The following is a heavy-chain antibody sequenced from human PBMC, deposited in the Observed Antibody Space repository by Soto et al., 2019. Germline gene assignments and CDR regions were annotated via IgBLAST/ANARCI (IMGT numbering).Heavy chain of an antibody. CDR3: ATTYYDILTGYPNYYYYYMDV. V-gene: IGHV1-24*01. CDR2: FDPEDGET. D-gene: IGHD3-9*01. CDR1: GYTLTELS. J-gene: IGHJ6*03. Sequence: ASVKVSCKVSGYTLTELSMHWVRQAPGKGLEWMGGFDPEDGETIYAQKFQGRVTMTEDTSTDTAYMELSSLRSEDTAVYYCATTYYDILTGYPNYYYYYMDVWGKGTTVPVSS.